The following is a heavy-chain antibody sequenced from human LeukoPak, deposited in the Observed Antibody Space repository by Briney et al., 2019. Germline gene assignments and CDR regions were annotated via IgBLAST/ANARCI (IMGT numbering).Heavy chain of an antibody. D-gene: IGHD2-2*01. Sequence: GGSLRLSCAVSGFTFSSYWMHWVRQAPGKGLVWVSRINSDGSSTTYADSVKGRFTISRDNAKNTLYLQMSSLRAEDTAVYYCARESSLAAMPDYWGQGTLVTVSS. J-gene: IGHJ4*02. V-gene: IGHV3-74*01. CDR2: INSDGSST. CDR1: GFTFSSYW. CDR3: ARESSLAAMPDY.